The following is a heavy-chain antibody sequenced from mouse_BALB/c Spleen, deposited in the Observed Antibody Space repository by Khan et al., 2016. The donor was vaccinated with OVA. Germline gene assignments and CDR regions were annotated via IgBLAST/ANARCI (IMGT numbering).Heavy chain of an antibody. CDR3: ATSYYYGYYFGY. Sequence: EVQLVESGGGLVQPGGSRKLSCAASGFTFSSYGMHWVRQAPEKGLEWVAYISGDSSTIYYADTVKGRFTISRDNSKNTLFLHMTSLMSEDTAMYYCATSYYYGYYFGYWGPGTTLTVSS. V-gene: IGHV5-17*02. J-gene: IGHJ2*01. CDR1: GFTFSSYG. CDR2: ISGDSSTI. D-gene: IGHD1-1*01.